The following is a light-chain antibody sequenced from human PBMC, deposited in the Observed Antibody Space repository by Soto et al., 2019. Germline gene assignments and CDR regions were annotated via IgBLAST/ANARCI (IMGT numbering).Light chain of an antibody. CDR1: QSVFYSSNNKNY. Sequence: DIVMTQSPDSLAVSLGERATINCKSSQSVFYSSNNKNYLAWYQQRPGQPPMLLIYWASTRESGVPDRFSGSGSGTDFTLTITSLQAEDVAVYYCQQYESTPPTFGHGTKLEIK. CDR2: WAS. CDR3: QQYESTPPT. V-gene: IGKV4-1*01. J-gene: IGKJ2*01.